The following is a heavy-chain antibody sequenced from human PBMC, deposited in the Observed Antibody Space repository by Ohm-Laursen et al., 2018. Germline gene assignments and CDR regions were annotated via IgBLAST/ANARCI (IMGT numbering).Heavy chain of an antibody. CDR2: MYSSGST. J-gene: IGHJ4*02. CDR1: GGSISNYY. D-gene: IGHD5-18*01. CDR3: VVSEIRYSFTYLADF. V-gene: IGHV4-4*07. Sequence: SETLSLTCNVSGGSISNYYWSWIRQPAGKGLEWVGRMYSSGSTNYNPSLKSRVTMSFDTSKNQFSLKLSSVTAADTAVYYCVVSEIRYSFTYLADFWGQGILVTVPS.